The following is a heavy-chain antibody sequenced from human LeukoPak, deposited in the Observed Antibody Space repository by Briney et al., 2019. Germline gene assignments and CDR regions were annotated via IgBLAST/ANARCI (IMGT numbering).Heavy chain of an antibody. Sequence: PGGSLRLSCAASGFTFSNYWMTWVRQTPGKGLEFVANIDRDGSVKNYVGSVKGRFTISRDNAKNSLYQQMNSLRADDTAMYYCARDPGSSSFDYWGQGSLVTVSS. CDR3: ARDPGSSSFDY. CDR2: IDRDGSVK. J-gene: IGHJ4*02. D-gene: IGHD6-13*01. V-gene: IGHV3-7*01. CDR1: GFTFSNYW.